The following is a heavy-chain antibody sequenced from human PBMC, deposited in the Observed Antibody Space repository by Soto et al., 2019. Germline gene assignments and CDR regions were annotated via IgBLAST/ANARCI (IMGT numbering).Heavy chain of an antibody. V-gene: IGHV5-51*01. D-gene: IGHD2-2*01. Sequence: GESLKISCKGSGYTFTDYWIAWVRQMPGKGLEWMGIIYPGNSNTRYSPSFQGQVTISADKSITTAYLQWTSLKASDTAMYYCARLGGYCISTSCYGYYYYGMDVWGQGPTVTVSS. J-gene: IGHJ6*02. CDR3: ARLGGYCISTSCYGYYYYGMDV. CDR2: IYPGNSNT. CDR1: GYTFTDYW.